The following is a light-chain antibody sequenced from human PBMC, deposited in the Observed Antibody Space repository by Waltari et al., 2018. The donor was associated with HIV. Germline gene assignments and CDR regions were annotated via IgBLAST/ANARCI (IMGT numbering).Light chain of an antibody. J-gene: IGLJ2*01. CDR3: SSYTSRGTLV. CDR1: SSDVGGYKY. CDR2: EVS. Sequence: QSALTQPASVTGSPGLSITISCTGTSSDVGGYKYVSWYQQHPGKAPKLMIYEVSNRPSGVSNRFSGSKSGNTASLTISGLQAEDEAEYYCSSYTSRGTLVFGGGTKLTVL. V-gene: IGLV2-14*01.